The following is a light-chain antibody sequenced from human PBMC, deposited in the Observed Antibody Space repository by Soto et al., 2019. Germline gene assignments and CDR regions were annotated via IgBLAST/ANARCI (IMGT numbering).Light chain of an antibody. Sequence: QSVLTQSPSASATPGQRVTISCSGGRSNIGTYAVNWYQQLPGTAPTLLIFRNHQRPSGVPDRFSGSKSGTSASLAISGPQCEDEADYYCAAWDDSLRAVVFGGRTKLTVL. J-gene: IGLJ2*01. V-gene: IGLV1-44*01. CDR2: RNH. CDR1: RSNIGTYA. CDR3: AAWDDSLRAVV.